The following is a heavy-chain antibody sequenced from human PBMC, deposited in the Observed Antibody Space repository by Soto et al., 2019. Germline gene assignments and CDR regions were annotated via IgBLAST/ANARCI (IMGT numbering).Heavy chain of an antibody. D-gene: IGHD6-19*01. CDR2: IRSKANSYAS. Sequence: GGSLRLSCAASGFTFSGSAMHWVRQASGKGLEWVGRIRSKANSYASAYAASVQGRSTISGDDSTNTAYLQMNSLKTEDTAMYYCTRHPGSGWYHDYWGQGTLVTVSS. CDR1: GFTFSGSA. V-gene: IGHV3-73*01. J-gene: IGHJ4*02. CDR3: TRHPGSGWYHDY.